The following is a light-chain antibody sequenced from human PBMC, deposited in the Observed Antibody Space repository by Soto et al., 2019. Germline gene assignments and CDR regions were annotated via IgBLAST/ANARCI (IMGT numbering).Light chain of an antibody. CDR3: QQYNNWPLT. CDR1: QSVSSN. CDR2: GIS. V-gene: IGKV3-15*01. Sequence: EIVMTQFPATLSVSPGERATLSCRASQSVSSNLAWFQQKPGQAPRVLIYGISTRATGIPARFSGSGSETEFTLTISSLQSEDFAVYYCQQYNNWPLTFGGGTKVESK. J-gene: IGKJ4*01.